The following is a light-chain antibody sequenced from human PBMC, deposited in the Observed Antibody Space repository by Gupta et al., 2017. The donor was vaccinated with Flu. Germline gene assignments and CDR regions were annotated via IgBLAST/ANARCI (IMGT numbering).Light chain of an antibody. J-gene: IGLJ1*01. Sequence: QSVLTQPPPVSGAPGQRVTISCTGRSSNIGAGYDVHWYQQLPGTAPKLIIYGNSNRPSGVPDRFSGSKSGTSASLAITGLQAEDEADYYYQSYDSSLSGYVFGTGTKVTVL. CDR3: QSYDSSLSGYV. CDR1: SSNIGAGYD. CDR2: GNS. V-gene: IGLV1-40*01.